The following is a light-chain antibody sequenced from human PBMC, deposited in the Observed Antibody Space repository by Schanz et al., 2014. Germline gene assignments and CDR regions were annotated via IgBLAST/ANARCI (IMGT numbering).Light chain of an antibody. CDR2: DAS. CDR1: QSVSSY. V-gene: IGKV3-11*01. J-gene: IGKJ2*01. CDR3: QQYLASPYT. Sequence: ETVLTQSPVTLSLSPGERATLSCRASQSVSSYLAWYQQKPGQAPRLLIYDASNRATGIPARFSGSGSGTDFTLTISSLEPEDFAVYYCQQYLASPYTFGQGTKLEIK.